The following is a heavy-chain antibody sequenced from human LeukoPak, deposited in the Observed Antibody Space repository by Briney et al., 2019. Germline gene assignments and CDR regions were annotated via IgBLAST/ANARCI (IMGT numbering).Heavy chain of an antibody. CDR2: IFHTGST. Sequence: PSETLSLTCTVSGYSISDGNYWGWIRQPPGKGLEWIGSIFHTGSTYDNPSLKSRVTTSVDTSKNQFSLSLNSVTAADTAVYCCARRRDGYNFGSFYFDYWGQGILVTVSS. D-gene: IGHD5-24*01. CDR3: ARRRDGYNFGSFYFDY. J-gene: IGHJ4*02. V-gene: IGHV4-38-2*02. CDR1: GYSISDGNY.